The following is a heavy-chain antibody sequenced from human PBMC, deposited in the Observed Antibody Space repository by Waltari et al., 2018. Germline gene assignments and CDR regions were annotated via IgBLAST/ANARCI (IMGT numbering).Heavy chain of an antibody. V-gene: IGHV4-30-4*08. Sequence: QVQLQESGPGLVKPSQTLSLTCTVSGGSISSGDYYWSWIRQPQGKGLEWIGYIYYSGSTYYNPSLKSRVTISVDTSKNQFSLKLSSVTAADTAVYYCAREWGAWEPLKYFDYWGQGTLVTVSS. CDR1: GGSISSGDYY. J-gene: IGHJ4*02. D-gene: IGHD1-26*01. CDR2: IYYSGST. CDR3: AREWGAWEPLKYFDY.